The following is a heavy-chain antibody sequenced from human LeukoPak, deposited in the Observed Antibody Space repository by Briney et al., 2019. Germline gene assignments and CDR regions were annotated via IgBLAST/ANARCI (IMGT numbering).Heavy chain of an antibody. CDR1: GYAFDSHG. CDR3: ARDEGKWFGESYYYYYGMDV. J-gene: IGHJ6*02. Sequence: ASVKVSCKASGYAFDSHGISWVGQVPGQGLEWMGWISVYKTNATYAEKFQDRVTMTTDTSTSTAYMELRRLTSDDTAVYYCARDEGKWFGESYYYYYGMDVWGQGTTVSVSS. V-gene: IGHV1-18*04. D-gene: IGHD3-10*01. CDR2: ISVYKTNA.